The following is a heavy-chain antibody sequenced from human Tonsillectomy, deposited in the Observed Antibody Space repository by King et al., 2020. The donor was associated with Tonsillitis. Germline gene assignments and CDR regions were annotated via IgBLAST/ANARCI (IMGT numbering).Heavy chain of an antibody. CDR1: GDTFSSYA. D-gene: IGHD2-2*01. Sequence: QLVQSGAEVKKPGSSVKVSCKASGDTFSSYALSWVRQAPKQMLDLMGWIFPVFGTANYAMKFKGRVTITADESTSTAYMELSSLGHEDTAVFYCARVGFYCDTTSCPLDYWGQGTLVTVSS. CDR2: IFPVFGTA. J-gene: IGHJ4*02. V-gene: IGHV1-69*01. CDR3: ARVGFYCDTTSCPLDY.